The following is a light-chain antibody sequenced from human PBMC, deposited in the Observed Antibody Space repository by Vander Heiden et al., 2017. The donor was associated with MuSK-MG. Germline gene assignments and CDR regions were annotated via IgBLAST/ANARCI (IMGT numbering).Light chain of an antibody. CDR3: QQYDDYSRT. CDR2: KAS. Sequence: DIQMTQSPSTLSASVGDRVIITCRASQSIRGWLAWYQQKPGKAPNLLIYKASSLESGVPSRFSGSGSGTDFTLTISSLQADDFATYYCQQYDDYSRTFGQGTKVEIK. J-gene: IGKJ1*01. CDR1: QSIRGW. V-gene: IGKV1-5*03.